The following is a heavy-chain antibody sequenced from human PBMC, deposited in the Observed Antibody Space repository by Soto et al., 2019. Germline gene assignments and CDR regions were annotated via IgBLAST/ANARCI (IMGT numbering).Heavy chain of an antibody. Sequence: PGESLKISCKGSGYSFATYWIVWVRQMPGKGLEWMGLIYPGDSDTKYSPAFQGQVTISADKSLTTAFLQWSSLKASDSAVYYCTRGLGTAIVGDFWGQGTLVTVSS. V-gene: IGHV5-51*03. CDR3: TRGLGTAIVGDF. J-gene: IGHJ4*02. CDR1: GYSFATYW. CDR2: IYPGDSDT. D-gene: IGHD2-21*01.